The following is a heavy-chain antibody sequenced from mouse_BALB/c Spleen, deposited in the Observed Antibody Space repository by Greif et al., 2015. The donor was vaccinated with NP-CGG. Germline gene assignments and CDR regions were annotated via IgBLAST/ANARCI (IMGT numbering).Heavy chain of an antibody. CDR2: ISSGSSTI. Sequence: EVKLMDSGGGLVQPGGSRKLSCAASGFTFSSFGMHWVRQAPEKGLEWVAYISSGSSTIYYADTVKGRFTISRDNPKNTLFLQMTSLRSEDTAMYYCARTTVVAYYAMDYWGQGTSVTVSS. D-gene: IGHD1-1*01. J-gene: IGHJ4*01. CDR3: ARTTVVAYYAMDY. V-gene: IGHV5-17*02. CDR1: GFTFSSFG.